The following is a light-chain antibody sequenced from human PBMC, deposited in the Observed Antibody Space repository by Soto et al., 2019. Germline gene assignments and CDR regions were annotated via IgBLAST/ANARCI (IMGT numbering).Light chain of an antibody. J-gene: IGKJ1*01. Sequence: EFVLTQSPGTRSFSPWEIATLSCRASQSVSSNYLAWYQQKPGQAPRLLIYGASSRATGIPDRFSGSGSGTDFTLTISRLETEDFAVYYCQQYGSSRTFGQGTKVDIK. CDR3: QQYGSSRT. CDR2: GAS. CDR1: QSVSSNY. V-gene: IGKV3-20*01.